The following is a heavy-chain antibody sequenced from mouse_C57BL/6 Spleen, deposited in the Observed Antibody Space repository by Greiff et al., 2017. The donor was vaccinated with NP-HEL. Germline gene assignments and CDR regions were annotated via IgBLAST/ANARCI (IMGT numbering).Heavy chain of an antibody. Sequence: EVNVVESGEGLVKPGGSLKLSCAASGFTFSSYAMSWVRQTPEKRLEWVAYISSGGDYIYYADTVKGRFTISRDNARNTLYLQMSSLKSEDTAMYYCTRGLYYGSPYWYFDVWGTGTTVTVSS. D-gene: IGHD1-1*01. CDR3: TRGLYYGSPYWYFDV. V-gene: IGHV5-9-1*02. CDR2: ISSGGDYI. CDR1: GFTFSSYA. J-gene: IGHJ1*03.